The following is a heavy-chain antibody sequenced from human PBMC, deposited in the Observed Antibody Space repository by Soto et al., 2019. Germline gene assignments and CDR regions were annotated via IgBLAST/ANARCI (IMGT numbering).Heavy chain of an antibody. V-gene: IGHV1-69*13. J-gene: IGHJ6*02. CDR3: ARVPQYYYHRWGYYGMDV. D-gene: IGHD3-22*01. CDR2: IIPIFGTA. Sequence: ASVKVSCKASGGTFSSYAISWVRQAPGQGLEWMGGIIPIFGTANYAQKFQGRVTITADESTSTAYMELSSLRSEDTAVYYCARVPQYYYHRWGYYGMDVWGQGTTVTVSS. CDR1: GGTFSSYA.